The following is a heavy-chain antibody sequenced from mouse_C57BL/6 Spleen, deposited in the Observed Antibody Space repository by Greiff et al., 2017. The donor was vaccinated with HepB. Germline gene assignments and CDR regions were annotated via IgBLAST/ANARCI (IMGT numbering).Heavy chain of an antibody. Sequence: DVQLQESGTVLARPGASVKMSCKTSGYTFTSYWMHWVKQRPGQGLEWIGAIYPGNSDTSYNQKFKGKAKLTAVTSASTAYMELSSLTNEDSAVYYCTRPDYQVLYYFDYWGQGTTLTVSS. J-gene: IGHJ2*01. CDR2: IYPGNSDT. CDR1: GYTFTSYW. V-gene: IGHV1-5*01. D-gene: IGHD2-4*01. CDR3: TRPDYQVLYYFDY.